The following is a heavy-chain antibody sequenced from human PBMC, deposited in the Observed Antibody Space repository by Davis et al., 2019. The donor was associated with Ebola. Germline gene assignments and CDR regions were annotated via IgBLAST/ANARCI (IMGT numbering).Heavy chain of an antibody. CDR1: GSTLATYG. CDR2: IRHDGNFG. D-gene: IGHD3-10*01. Sequence: GESLKISCAASGSTLATYGMHWVRQAPGKGLEWVAYIRHDGNFGYHADSVKGRFTVSRDNAKNSLYLQMNSLRAEDTAVYYCARDPVSENWGLLWFGGQAPLYGMDVWGKGTTVTVSS. J-gene: IGHJ6*04. CDR3: ARDPVSENWGLLWFGGQAPLYGMDV. V-gene: IGHV3-30*02.